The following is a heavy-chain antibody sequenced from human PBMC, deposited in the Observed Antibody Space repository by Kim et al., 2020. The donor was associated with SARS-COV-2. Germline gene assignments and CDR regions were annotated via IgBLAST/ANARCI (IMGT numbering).Heavy chain of an antibody. CDR2: IYYSGST. CDR1: GGSISSGGYY. D-gene: IGHD3-22*01. CDR3: ARDVLIDSSGSGGVDP. Sequence: SETLSLTCTVSGGSISSGGYYWSWIRQHPGKGLEWIGYIYYSGSTYYNPSLKSRVTISVDTSKNQFSLKLSSVTAADTAVYYCARDVLIDSSGSGGVDPWGQGTLVTVSS. V-gene: IGHV4-31*03. J-gene: IGHJ5*02.